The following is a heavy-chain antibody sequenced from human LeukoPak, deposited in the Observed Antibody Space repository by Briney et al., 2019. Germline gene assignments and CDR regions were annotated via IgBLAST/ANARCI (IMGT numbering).Heavy chain of an antibody. CDR3: ARSGYSNFDY. CDR2: IYASGST. CDR1: GYSISSGYY. J-gene: IGHJ4*02. D-gene: IGHD3-3*01. Sequence: SETLSLTCTVSGYSISSGYYWGWIRQSAGKGLEWIGRIYASGSTNYNPSLKSRVTISVDTSKNQFSLKLSSVTAADTAVYYCARSGYSNFDYWGQGTLVTVSS. V-gene: IGHV4-38-2*02.